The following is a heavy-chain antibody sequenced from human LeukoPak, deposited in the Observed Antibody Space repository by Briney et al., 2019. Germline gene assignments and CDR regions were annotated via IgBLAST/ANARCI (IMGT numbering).Heavy chain of an antibody. D-gene: IGHD2-15*01. CDR2: ISSSSSYI. CDR1: GFTFSSYS. CDR3: AREGCSGGSCYSDY. V-gene: IGHV3-21*01. J-gene: IGHJ4*02. Sequence: PGGSLRLSCAASGFTFSSYSMNWVRQAPGKGLEWVSSISSSSSYIYYADSVEGRFTISRDNAKNSLYLQMNSLRAEDTAVYYCAREGCSGGSCYSDYWGQGTLVTVSS.